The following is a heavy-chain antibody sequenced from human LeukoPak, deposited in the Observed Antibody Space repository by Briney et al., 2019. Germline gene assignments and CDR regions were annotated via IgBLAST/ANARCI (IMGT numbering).Heavy chain of an antibody. Sequence: GGSLRLSCAASGFTFDDYAMHWVRQAPGKGLEWVSGISWNSGSIGYADSVKGRFTISRDNSKNTLYLQLNSLRAEDTAVYYCASGSYSFDSWGQGTLVTVSS. CDR1: GFTFDDYA. CDR3: ASGSYSFDS. J-gene: IGHJ4*02. CDR2: ISWNSGSI. D-gene: IGHD1-26*01. V-gene: IGHV3-9*01.